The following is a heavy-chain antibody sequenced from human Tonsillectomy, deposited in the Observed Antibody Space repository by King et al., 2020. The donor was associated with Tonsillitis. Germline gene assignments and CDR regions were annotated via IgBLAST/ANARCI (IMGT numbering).Heavy chain of an antibody. Sequence: VQLVESGGGLVQPGGSLRLSCAASGFTFSSYAMSRVRQAPGKGLEWVSVIYSGGSSTYYADSVKGRFTISRDNSKNTLYLQMNSLRAEDTAVYYCVPQPDYWGQGTLVTVSS. CDR2: IYSGGSST. D-gene: IGHD5-18*01. V-gene: IGHV3-23*03. J-gene: IGHJ4*02. CDR3: VPQPDY. CDR1: GFTFSSYA.